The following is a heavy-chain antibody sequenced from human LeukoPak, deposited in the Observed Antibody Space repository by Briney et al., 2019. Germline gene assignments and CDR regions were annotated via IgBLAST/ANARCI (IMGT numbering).Heavy chain of an antibody. CDR1: GFTFSSYG. D-gene: IGHD1-14*01. Sequence: AGTLRLSCAASGFTFSSYGMHWVGQGPRKGLELVAFIRYDGSNKYYADSVKGRFTISRDNSKNTLYLQMNSLRAEDTAVYYCAKDTTPPKAGFDPWGQGTLVTVSS. CDR3: AKDTTPPKAGFDP. V-gene: IGHV3-30*02. J-gene: IGHJ5*02. CDR2: IRYDGSNK.